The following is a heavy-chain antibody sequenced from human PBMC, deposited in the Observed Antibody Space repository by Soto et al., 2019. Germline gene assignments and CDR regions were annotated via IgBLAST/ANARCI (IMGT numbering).Heavy chain of an antibody. Sequence: QLQLQESGPGLVKPSETLSLTCTVSGGSISSSSYYWGWIRQPPGKGLEWIGSIYYSGSTYYNPSLKSRVTISVDTSKNQFSLKLSSVTAADTAVYYCARHPPDYGDRREGWFDPWGQGTLVTVSS. V-gene: IGHV4-39*01. CDR2: IYYSGST. J-gene: IGHJ5*02. D-gene: IGHD4-17*01. CDR1: GGSISSSSYY. CDR3: ARHPPDYGDRREGWFDP.